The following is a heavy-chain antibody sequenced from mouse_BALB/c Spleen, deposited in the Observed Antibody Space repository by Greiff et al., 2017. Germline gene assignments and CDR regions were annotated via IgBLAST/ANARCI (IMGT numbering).Heavy chain of an antibody. J-gene: IGHJ2*01. CDR1: GFSLTSYD. V-gene: IGHV2-9-2*01. D-gene: IGHD3-1*01. Sequence: VQLKESGPGLVAPSQSLSITCTVSGFSLTSYDISWIRQPPGKGLEWLGVIWTGGGTNYNSAFMSRLSISKDNSKSQVFLKMNSLQTDDTAIYYCVRDRGKGYFDYWGQGTTLTVSS. CDR3: VRDRGKGYFDY. CDR2: IWTGGGT.